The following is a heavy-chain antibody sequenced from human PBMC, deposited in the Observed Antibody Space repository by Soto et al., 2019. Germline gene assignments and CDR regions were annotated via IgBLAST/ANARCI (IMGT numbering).Heavy chain of an antibody. D-gene: IGHD3-22*01. Sequence: SVKVSCKASGGTFSTYTISWVRQAPGQGLEWMGRIIPILGIANYAQKFQGRVTITADKSSSTAYMELSSLRSEDTAVYYCARGPNYYDSSGYCDYWGQGTLVTVSS. CDR2: IIPILGIA. J-gene: IGHJ4*02. CDR3: ARGPNYYDSSGYCDY. V-gene: IGHV1-69*02. CDR1: GGTFSTYT.